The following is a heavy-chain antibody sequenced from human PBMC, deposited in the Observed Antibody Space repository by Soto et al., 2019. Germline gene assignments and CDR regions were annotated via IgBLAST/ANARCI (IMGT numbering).Heavy chain of an antibody. Sequence: QVQLVESGGGVVQPGRSLRLSCAASGFTFSSFGMHWVRQAPGKGLVWVAVIWNDGSNQYYADSVKGRFTVSRDNSKDTLYLQMNSLRVEDSGIYYCATVEGFMGVWGKGAKVTVSS. CDR2: IWNDGSNQ. CDR1: GFTFSSFG. J-gene: IGHJ6*03. CDR3: ATVEGFMGV. V-gene: IGHV3-33*01.